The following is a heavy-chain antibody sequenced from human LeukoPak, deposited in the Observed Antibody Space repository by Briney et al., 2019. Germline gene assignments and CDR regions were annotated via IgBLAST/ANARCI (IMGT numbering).Heavy chain of an antibody. J-gene: IGHJ4*02. CDR3: ASTRYCSGGSCSEGVDY. Sequence: GGSLRLSCAASGFTFSSYSMNWVRQAPGKGLEWVSYISSSSSTIYYADSVKGRFTISRDNAKNSLYLQMNSLRAEDTAVYYCASTRYCSGGSCSEGVDYCGQGTLVTVSS. V-gene: IGHV3-48*01. CDR2: ISSSSSTI. CDR1: GFTFSSYS. D-gene: IGHD2-15*01.